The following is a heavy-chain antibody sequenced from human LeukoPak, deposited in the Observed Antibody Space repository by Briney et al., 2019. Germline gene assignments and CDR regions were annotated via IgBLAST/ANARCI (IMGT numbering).Heavy chain of an antibody. CDR3: ASGSSAAGSYYYYYMDV. D-gene: IGHD6-13*01. CDR2: IYTSGST. CDR1: GGSISSYY. V-gene: IGHV4-4*07. Sequence: PSETLSLTCTVSGGSISSYYWSWVRQPPGKGLEWIGRIYTSGSTNYNPSLKSRVTMSVDTSKNQFSLKLSSVTAADTAVYYCASGSSAAGSYYYYYMDVGGKGTTVTVSS. J-gene: IGHJ6*03.